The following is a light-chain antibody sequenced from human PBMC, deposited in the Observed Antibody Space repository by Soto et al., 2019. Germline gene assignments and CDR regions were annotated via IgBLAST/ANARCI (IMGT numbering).Light chain of an antibody. J-gene: IGKJ1*01. CDR1: QSVSSY. Sequence: EIVLTQSPATLSLSPVERATLSCRASQSVSSYLAWYQQKPGQAPRLLIYDASNRATGIPARFSGSGSGTDFTLTISSLEPEDFAVYYCQQRSNWLTWTFGQGTKVDIK. V-gene: IGKV3-11*01. CDR2: DAS. CDR3: QQRSNWLTWT.